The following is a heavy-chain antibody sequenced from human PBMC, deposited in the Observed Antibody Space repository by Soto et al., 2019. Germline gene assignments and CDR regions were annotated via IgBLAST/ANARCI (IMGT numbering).Heavy chain of an antibody. V-gene: IGHV1-8*01. CDR2: MNPNSGNT. D-gene: IGHD3-10*01. Sequence: QVQLVQSGAEVKKPGASVKVSCKASGYTFTSYDINWVRQATGQGLEWMGWMNPNSGNTGYAQKFQGRVTMTRNTSISTAYMELSSLSSEDTAVYYCARGHYYGSGSYYNYYFDYWGQGTLVTVSS. J-gene: IGHJ4*02. CDR1: GYTFTSYD. CDR3: ARGHYYGSGSYYNYYFDY.